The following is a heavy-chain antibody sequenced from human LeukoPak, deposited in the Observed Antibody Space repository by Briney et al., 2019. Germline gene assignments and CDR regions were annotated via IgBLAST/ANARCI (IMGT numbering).Heavy chain of an antibody. D-gene: IGHD3-10*01. J-gene: IGHJ4*02. Sequence: GASVKVSCKVSGYTLTELSMHWVRQAPGKGLEWMGGFDPEDGETIYAQKFQGRVTMTEDTSTDTAYMELSSLRSEDTAVYYCATKRLHRYGSGYYFDYWGQGTLVTVSS. V-gene: IGHV1-24*01. CDR2: FDPEDGET. CDR1: GYTLTELS. CDR3: ATKRLHRYGSGYYFDY.